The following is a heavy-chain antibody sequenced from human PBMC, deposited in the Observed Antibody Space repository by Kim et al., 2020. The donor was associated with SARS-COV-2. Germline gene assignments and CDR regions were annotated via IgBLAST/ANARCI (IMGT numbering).Heavy chain of an antibody. V-gene: IGHV3-11*01. CDR2: ISSSGSTI. Sequence: GGSLRLSCAASGFTFSDYYMSWIRQAPGKGLEWVSYISSSGSTIYYADSVKGRFTISRDNAKNSLYLQMNSLRAEDTAVYYCARFGGTTSPPYWYFDLWGRGTLVTVSS. J-gene: IGHJ2*01. D-gene: IGHD1-26*01. CDR3: ARFGGTTSPPYWYFDL. CDR1: GFTFSDYY.